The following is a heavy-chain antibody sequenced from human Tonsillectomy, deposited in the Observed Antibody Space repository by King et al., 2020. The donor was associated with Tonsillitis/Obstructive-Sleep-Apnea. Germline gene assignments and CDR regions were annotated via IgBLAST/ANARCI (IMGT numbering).Heavy chain of an antibody. CDR1: GFTFSSYA. CDR2: ISYDGSNK. V-gene: IGHV3-30*01. D-gene: IGHD4-17*01. Sequence: VQLVESGGGVVQPGRSLRLSCAASGFTFSSYAMHWVRQAPGKGLEWVAVISYDGSNKYYADSVKGRFTISRDNSKNTLYLQMNSLRAEDTAVYYCASDPGDYVRSGYYSYYSMDVWGKGTTVTVSS. J-gene: IGHJ6*03. CDR3: ASDPGDYVRSGYYSYYSMDV.